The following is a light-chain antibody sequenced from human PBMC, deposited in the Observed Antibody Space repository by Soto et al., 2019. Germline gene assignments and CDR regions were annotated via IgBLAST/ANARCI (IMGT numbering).Light chain of an antibody. J-gene: IGLJ3*02. CDR1: TGAVTSGHY. Sequence: QAEVTQEPSLTVSPGGTVTLTCGSSTGAVTSGHYPYWFQQKPGQAPRTLIYDTTNKHSWTPARFSASLIGDKAALTLSGAQPEDEAEYYCLLSYDGVRVFGGGTQLTVL. V-gene: IGLV7-46*01. CDR2: DTT. CDR3: LLSYDGVRV.